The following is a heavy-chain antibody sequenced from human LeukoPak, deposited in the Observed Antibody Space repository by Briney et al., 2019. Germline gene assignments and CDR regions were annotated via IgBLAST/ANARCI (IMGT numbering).Heavy chain of an antibody. CDR2: ISYDGSNK. D-gene: IGHD4-17*01. J-gene: IGHJ4*02. CDR1: GFTFSSYW. V-gene: IGHV3-30-3*01. CDR3: ARVRALWAYYFDY. Sequence: PGGSLRLSCAASGFTFSSYWMSWVRQAPGKGLEWVAVISYDGSNKYYADSVKGRFTISRDNSKNTLYLQMNSLRAEDTAVYYCARVRALWAYYFDYWGQGTLVTVSS.